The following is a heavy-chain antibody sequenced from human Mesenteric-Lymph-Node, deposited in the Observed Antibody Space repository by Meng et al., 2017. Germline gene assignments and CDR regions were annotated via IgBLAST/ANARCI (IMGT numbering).Heavy chain of an antibody. V-gene: IGHV1-24*01. Sequence: ASVKVSCKVSGYTLTELSMHWVRQAPGKGLEWMGGFDPEDGETIYAQKFQGRVTMTEDTSTDTAYMELSSLRSEDTAVYSCATGLAVAGRKTNDYWGQGTLVTVSS. CDR3: ATGLAVAGRKTNDY. CDR2: FDPEDGET. CDR1: GYTLTELS. J-gene: IGHJ4*02. D-gene: IGHD6-19*01.